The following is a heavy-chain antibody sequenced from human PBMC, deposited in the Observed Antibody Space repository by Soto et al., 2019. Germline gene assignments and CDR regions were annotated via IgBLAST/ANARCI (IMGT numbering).Heavy chain of an antibody. CDR2: IKQDGSEK. D-gene: IGHD4-17*01. Sequence: GGSLRLSCAASGFTFSSYWMSWVRQAPGKGLEWVANIKQDGSEKYYVDSVKGRFTISRDNAKNSLYLQMNSLRAEDTAVYYCARESPDYGVGLIDAFDIWGQGTMVTVSS. CDR1: GFTFSSYW. J-gene: IGHJ3*02. V-gene: IGHV3-7*01. CDR3: ARESPDYGVGLIDAFDI.